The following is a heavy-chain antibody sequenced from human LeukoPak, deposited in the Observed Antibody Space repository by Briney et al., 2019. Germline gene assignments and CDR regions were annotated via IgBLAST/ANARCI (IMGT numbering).Heavy chain of an antibody. D-gene: IGHD6-13*01. V-gene: IGHV4-34*01. CDR1: GGSISSYY. CDR2: INHSGST. J-gene: IGHJ4*02. CDR3: ARLPQEQQLVDY. Sequence: SETLSLTCTVSGGSISSYYWSWIRQPPGKGLEWIGEINHSGSTNYNPSLKSRVTISVDTSKNQFSLKLSSVTAADTAVYYCARLPQEQQLVDYWGQGTLVTVSS.